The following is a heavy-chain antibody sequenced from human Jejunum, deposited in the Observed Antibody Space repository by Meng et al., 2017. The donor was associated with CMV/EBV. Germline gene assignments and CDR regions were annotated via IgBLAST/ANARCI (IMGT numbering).Heavy chain of an antibody. CDR2: IYYTGST. Sequence: VSGGSISSTSSYWGWILQPPGKGLEWIGNIYYTGSTYYNPSLKSRVTISVDTSKNQFSLHVSSVTAADTAVYYCARDSRAAVTHFDYWGQGTLVTVSS. CDR1: GGSISSTSSY. J-gene: IGHJ4*02. V-gene: IGHV4-39*07. CDR3: ARDSRAAVTHFDY. D-gene: IGHD4-17*01.